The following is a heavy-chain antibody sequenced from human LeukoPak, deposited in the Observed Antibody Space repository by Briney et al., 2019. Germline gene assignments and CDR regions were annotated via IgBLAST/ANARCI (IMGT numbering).Heavy chain of an antibody. CDR2: ISSSGSTI. D-gene: IGHD3-10*01. CDR1: GFTFSSYE. V-gene: IGHV3-48*03. Sequence: GGPLRLSCAASGFTFSSYEMNWVRQAPGKGLEWVSYISSSGSTIYYADSVKGRFTISRDNAKNSLYLQMNSLRAEDTAVYYCAKNGHGSGSYYPRTKYYFDYWGQGTLVTVSS. CDR3: AKNGHGSGSYYPRTKYYFDY. J-gene: IGHJ4*02.